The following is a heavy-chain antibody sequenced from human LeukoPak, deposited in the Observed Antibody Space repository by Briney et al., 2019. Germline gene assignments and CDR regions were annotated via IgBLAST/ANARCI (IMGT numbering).Heavy chain of an antibody. CDR1: GGSFSGYY. Sequence: SETLSLTCAVYGGSFSGYYWSWIRQPPGKGLEWIGEINHSGSTNYNPSLKSRVTISVDTSKNQFSLKLSTVTAADTAVYYCARRHSYGDYAHWGQGTLVTVSS. CDR2: INHSGST. CDR3: ARRHSYGDYAH. D-gene: IGHD4-17*01. V-gene: IGHV4-34*01. J-gene: IGHJ4*02.